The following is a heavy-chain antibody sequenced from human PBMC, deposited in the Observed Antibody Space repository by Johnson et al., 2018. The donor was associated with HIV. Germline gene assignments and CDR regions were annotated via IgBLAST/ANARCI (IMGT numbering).Heavy chain of an antibody. CDR3: ARLAAYDAFDI. D-gene: IGHD6-25*01. Sequence: VQLVESGGGLVKPGGSLRLSCAASGFTFSSFDMHWVRQVTGKGLEWVSTIGSAGSTGYADSAKGRFTITRDNAKNSLYLQMNSLRAEDTAWYYCARLAAYDAFDIWGQGTMVTVSS. CDR1: GFTFSSFD. CDR2: IGSAGST. J-gene: IGHJ3*02. V-gene: IGHV3-13*01.